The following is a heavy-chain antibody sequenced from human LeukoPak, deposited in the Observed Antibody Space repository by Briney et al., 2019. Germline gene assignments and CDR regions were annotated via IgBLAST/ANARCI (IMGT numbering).Heavy chain of an antibody. CDR2: ISSSSTYI. V-gene: IGHV3-21*04. CDR1: GFTFSGYS. CDR3: ARDWGYYDSSGSLPYYFDY. J-gene: IGHJ4*02. Sequence: GGSLRLSCAASGFTFSGYSVNWVRQAPGKGLEWVSSISSSSTYIYYADSVKGRLTISRDNAKNSLYLQMNSLRAEDTAVYYCARDWGYYDSSGSLPYYFDYWGQGTLVTVSS. D-gene: IGHD3-22*01.